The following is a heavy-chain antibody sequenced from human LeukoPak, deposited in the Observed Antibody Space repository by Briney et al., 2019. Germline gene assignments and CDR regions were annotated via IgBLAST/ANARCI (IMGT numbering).Heavy chain of an antibody. CDR1: GGTFSSYA. J-gene: IGHJ3*02. V-gene: IGHV1-69*04. CDR2: IIPILGIA. Sequence: GASVKVSCKASGGTFSSYAISWVRQAPGQGLEWMGRIIPILGIANYAQKFQGRVTITADKSTSTAYMELSSLRAEDTAVYYCATLDSMVRGVRYDAFDIWGQGTMVTVSS. CDR3: ATLDSMVRGVRYDAFDI. D-gene: IGHD3-10*01.